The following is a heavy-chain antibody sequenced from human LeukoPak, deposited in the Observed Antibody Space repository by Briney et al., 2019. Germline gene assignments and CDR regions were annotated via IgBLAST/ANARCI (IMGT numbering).Heavy chain of an antibody. D-gene: IGHD6-13*01. J-gene: IGHJ4*02. V-gene: IGHV4-61*10. Sequence: SETLSLTCTVSGDSISSGSYYWSWIRQPAGKGLEWIGEINHSGSTNYNPSLKSRVTISVDTSKNQFFLKVSSVTAADTAVYHCARVAAAGLHWGQGTLVTVSS. CDR1: GDSISSGSYY. CDR3: ARVAAAGLH. CDR2: INHSGST.